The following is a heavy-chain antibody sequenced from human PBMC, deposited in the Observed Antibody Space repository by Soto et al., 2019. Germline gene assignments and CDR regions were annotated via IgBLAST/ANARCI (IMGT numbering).Heavy chain of an antibody. J-gene: IGHJ4*02. CDR3: AKGWPEGIAVAGYYFDY. CDR1: GFTFSSYA. CDR2: ISGSGGST. V-gene: IGHV3-23*01. D-gene: IGHD6-19*01. Sequence: GGSLRLSCAASGFTFSSYAMSWVRQAPGKGLEWVSAISGSGGSTYYADSVKGRFTISRDNSKNTLYLQMNSLRAEDTAVYYCAKGWPEGIAVAGYYFDYWGQGTLVTVSS.